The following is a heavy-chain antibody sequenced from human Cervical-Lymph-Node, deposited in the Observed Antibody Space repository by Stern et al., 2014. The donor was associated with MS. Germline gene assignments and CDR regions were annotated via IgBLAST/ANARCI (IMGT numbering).Heavy chain of an antibody. J-gene: IGHJ2*01. Sequence: QVQLQESGPGVVKPSGSLSLTCDVSGGSVSSTNCWCWVRHSPGEGLWRVGNIYHSGASNSRTPLRSRVPISLDTSKNRLPLHLTSVTAADTAVYYCARERQQYCNSEGCSYWYFDLWGRGTLVTVSS. D-gene: IGHD2/OR15-2a*01. CDR3: ARERQQYCNSEGCSYWYFDL. V-gene: IGHV4-4*02. CDR1: GGSVSSTNC. CDR2: IYHSGAS.